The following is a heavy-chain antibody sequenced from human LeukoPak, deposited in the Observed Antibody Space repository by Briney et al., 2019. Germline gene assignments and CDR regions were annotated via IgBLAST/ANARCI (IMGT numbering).Heavy chain of an antibody. V-gene: IGHV3-21*01. CDR1: GFTFSSYS. CDR3: ASLYCGGDCFDY. Sequence: GGSLRLSCAASGFTFSSYSMNWVRQAPGKGLEWVSSISSSSSYIYYADSVKGRFTISRDNAKNSLYLQMNSLRAEDTAVYYCASLYCGGDCFDYWGQGTLATVSS. D-gene: IGHD2-21*01. CDR2: ISSSSSYI. J-gene: IGHJ4*02.